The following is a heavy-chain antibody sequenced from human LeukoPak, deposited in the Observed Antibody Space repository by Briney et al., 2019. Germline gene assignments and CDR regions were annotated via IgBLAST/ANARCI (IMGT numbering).Heavy chain of an antibody. Sequence: GASVKVSCKASGYTFTGYYMHWVRQAPGQGLEWMRWINPNSGGTNYAQKFQGRVTMTRDTSISTAYMELSRLRSDDTAVYYCARGSGSPPIRRGYWGQGTLVTVSS. CDR2: INPNSGGT. D-gene: IGHD3-10*01. J-gene: IGHJ4*02. V-gene: IGHV1-2*02. CDR3: ARGSGSPPIRRGY. CDR1: GYTFTGYY.